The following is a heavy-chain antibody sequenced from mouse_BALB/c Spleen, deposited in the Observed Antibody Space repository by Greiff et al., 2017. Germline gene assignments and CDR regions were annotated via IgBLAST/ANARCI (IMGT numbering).Heavy chain of an antibody. CDR2: ISSGGSYT. V-gene: IGHV5-6*01. J-gene: IGHJ2*01. Sequence: EVMLVESGGDLVKPGGSLKLSCAASGFTFSSYGMSWVRQTPDKRLEWVATISSGGSYTYYPDSVKGRFTLSRDNAKNTLYLQMSSLKSEDTAMYYCARQPETARATPSFDYWGQGTTLTVSS. CDR1: GFTFSSYG. CDR3: ARQPETARATPSFDY. D-gene: IGHD3-2*01.